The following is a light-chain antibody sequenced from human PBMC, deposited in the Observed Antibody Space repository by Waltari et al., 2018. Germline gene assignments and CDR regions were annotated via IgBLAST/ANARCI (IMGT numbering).Light chain of an antibody. Sequence: QSVLTQPPSASGTPGQRVSFSCSGSSSNIGSNYVFWYQHLPGTAPKLLIYRDDQRPSWVPDRFSGSKGGTSAALVISAVRSEDEADCYCAAWDGSLSGRLFGGGTRLTVL. V-gene: IGLV1-47*01. CDR3: AAWDGSLSGRL. CDR1: SSNIGSNY. CDR2: RDD. J-gene: IGLJ3*02.